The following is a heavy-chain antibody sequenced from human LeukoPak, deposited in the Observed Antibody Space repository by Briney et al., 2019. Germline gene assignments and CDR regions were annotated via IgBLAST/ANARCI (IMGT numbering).Heavy chain of an antibody. CDR3: ARDHITGYNNYMFDP. CDR2: ISGHNTNT. J-gene: IGHJ5*02. CDR1: GYTFTNYG. V-gene: IGHV1-18*01. Sequence: GASVTVSCKASGYTFTNYGITWVRQAPGQGLEWMGWISGHNTNTNYAQNLRDRVTMTTDTSTSTAYMELRSLRSDDTAVYYCARDHITGYNNYMFDPWGQGTLVTVSS. D-gene: IGHD5-12*01.